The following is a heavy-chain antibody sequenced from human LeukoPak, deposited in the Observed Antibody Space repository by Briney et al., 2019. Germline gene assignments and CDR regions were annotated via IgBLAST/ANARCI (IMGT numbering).Heavy chain of an antibody. CDR2: IKQDGSEK. CDR1: GFTFSSYW. V-gene: IGHV3-7*01. J-gene: IGHJ4*02. CDR3: ARFLRFLDY. Sequence: PGGSLRLSCAASGFTFSSYWMSWVRQAPGRGLECVANIKQDGSEKYYVDSVKGRFTFSRDNAKKSLYLQMNSLRDEDTAVYYCARFLRFLDYWGQGTLVTVSS. D-gene: IGHD3-3*01.